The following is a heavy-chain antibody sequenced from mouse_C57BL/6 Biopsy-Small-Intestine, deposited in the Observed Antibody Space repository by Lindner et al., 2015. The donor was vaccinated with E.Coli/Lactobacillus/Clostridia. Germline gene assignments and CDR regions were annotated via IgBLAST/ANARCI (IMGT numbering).Heavy chain of an antibody. J-gene: IGHJ3*01. Sequence: VQLQESGPELAKPGASVKMSCKASGYTFTNYVIHWVKQKPGQGLEWIGYINPYNDGTNYSDKFKGKATVTSDKSSSTIYMELSSLTSEDSAVYYCARDDGPFACWGQGTLVTVST. CDR2: INPYNDGT. D-gene: IGHD2-3*01. CDR3: ARDDGPFAC. CDR1: GYTFTNYV. V-gene: IGHV1-14*01.